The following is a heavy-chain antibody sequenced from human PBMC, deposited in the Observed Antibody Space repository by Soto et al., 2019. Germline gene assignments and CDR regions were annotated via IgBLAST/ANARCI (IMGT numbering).Heavy chain of an antibody. D-gene: IGHD5-12*01. V-gene: IGHV1-3*01. CDR3: ASGLGEYSGYDPYYYYYGMDV. CDR1: GYTFTSYA. CDR2: INAGNGNT. J-gene: IGHJ6*02. Sequence: ASVKVSCKASGYTFTSYAMHWVRQAPGQRLEWMGWINAGNGNTKYSQKFQGRVTITRDTSASTAYMELSSLRSEDTAVYYCASGLGEYSGYDPYYYYYGMDVWGQGTTVTAP.